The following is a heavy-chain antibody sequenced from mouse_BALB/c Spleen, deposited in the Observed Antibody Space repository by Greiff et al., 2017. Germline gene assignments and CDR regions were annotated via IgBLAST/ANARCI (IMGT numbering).Heavy chain of an antibody. CDR2: SRNKANDYTT. CDR1: GFTFSDFY. CDR3: ARDATYGSSPWFAY. D-gene: IGHD1-1*01. Sequence: EVKLVESGGGLVQPGGSLRLSCATSGFTFSDFYMEWVRQPPGKRLEWIAASRNKANDYTTEYSASVKGRFIVSRDTSQSILYLQMNALRAEDTAIYYCARDATYGSSPWFAYWGQGTLVTVSA. V-gene: IGHV7-1*02. J-gene: IGHJ3*01.